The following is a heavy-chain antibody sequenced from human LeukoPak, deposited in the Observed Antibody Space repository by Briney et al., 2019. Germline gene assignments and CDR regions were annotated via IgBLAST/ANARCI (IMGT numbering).Heavy chain of an antibody. Sequence: GGSLRLSCAASGFTFSSYWMHWVRQAPGKGLVWVSRINSDGSSTSYADSVKGRFTISRDNAKNTLYLQMNSLRAEDTAVYYCARAYHDYTAMVTYAFDIWGQGTMVTVSS. D-gene: IGHD5-18*01. V-gene: IGHV3-74*01. J-gene: IGHJ3*02. CDR2: INSDGSST. CDR3: ARAYHDYTAMVTYAFDI. CDR1: GFTFSSYW.